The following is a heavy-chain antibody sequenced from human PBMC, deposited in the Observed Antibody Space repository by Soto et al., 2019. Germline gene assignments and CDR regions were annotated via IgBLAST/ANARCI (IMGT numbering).Heavy chain of an antibody. CDR1: GCSISSRDYY. CDR3: AGDKGYYYYGMDI. J-gene: IGHJ6*02. CDR2: IYTSGST. V-gene: IGHV4-61*02. Sequence: SATLSLTCSFSGCSISSRDYYWLWISPPPGKGLEWIGRIYTSGSTNYNPSLKSRVTMSLDTSKNQVSLKLSSVTAADTAVYFCAGDKGYYYYGMDIWGQGTTVTVSS.